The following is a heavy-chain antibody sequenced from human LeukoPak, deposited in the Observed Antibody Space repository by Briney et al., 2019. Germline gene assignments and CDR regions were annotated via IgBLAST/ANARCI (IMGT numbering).Heavy chain of an antibody. V-gene: IGHV3-15*01. Sequence: GGSLRLSCAVSGITFSDIWVSWVRQAPGKGLEWVGRIKKNSEGGTTDYAAPVKGRFTISRDDSKDTVYLQMNSLKTEDTAVYYCTTYSVGATIHSTFDFWGQGALVTVSS. J-gene: IGHJ4*02. CDR3: TTYSVGATIHSTFDF. CDR1: GITFSDIW. D-gene: IGHD1-26*01. CDR2: IKKNSEGGTT.